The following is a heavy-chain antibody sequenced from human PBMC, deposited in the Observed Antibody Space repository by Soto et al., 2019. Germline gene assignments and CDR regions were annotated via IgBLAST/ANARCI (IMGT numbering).Heavy chain of an antibody. Sequence: SETLSHTVTVSGGSISSDYWSWIRQPPGKGLEWIGYIYYSGSTNYNPSLKSRVTISVDTSKNQFSLKLSSVTAADTAVYYCATGLFDHDILTGYYEVPRYYFDYWGQGTLVTVSS. D-gene: IGHD3-9*01. CDR2: IYYSGST. V-gene: IGHV4-59*01. CDR1: GGSISSDY. J-gene: IGHJ4*01. CDR3: ATGLFDHDILTGYYEVPRYYFDY.